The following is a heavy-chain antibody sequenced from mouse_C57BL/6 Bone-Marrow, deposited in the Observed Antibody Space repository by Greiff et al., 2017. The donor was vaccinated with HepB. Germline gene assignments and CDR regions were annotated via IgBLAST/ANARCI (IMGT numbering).Heavy chain of an antibody. Sequence: EVKLMESGGGLVKPGGSLKLSCAASGFTFSSYAMSWVRQTPEKRLEWVATISDGGSYTYYPDNVKGRFTISRDNAKNNLYLQMSHLKSEDTAMYYCAREDKGPMAMDYWGQGTSVTVSS. CDR3: AREDKGPMAMDY. CDR1: GFTFSSYA. CDR2: ISDGGSYT. J-gene: IGHJ4*01. D-gene: IGHD6-5*01. V-gene: IGHV5-4*01.